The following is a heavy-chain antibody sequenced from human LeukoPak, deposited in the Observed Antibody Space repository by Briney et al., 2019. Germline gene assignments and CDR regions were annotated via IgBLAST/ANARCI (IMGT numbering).Heavy chain of an antibody. CDR1: GGSVSSDSYY. CDR2: IYYSGST. D-gene: IGHD3-16*01. CDR3: ARELGPFTGFDS. Sequence: SETLSLTCTVSGGSVSSDSYYWSWIRQPPGKGLEWIGYIYYSGSTNYNPSLKSRVTISVDTSKNQFSLNLSSVTAADTAVYYCARELGPFTGFDSWGQGTLVTVSS. V-gene: IGHV4-61*01. J-gene: IGHJ4*02.